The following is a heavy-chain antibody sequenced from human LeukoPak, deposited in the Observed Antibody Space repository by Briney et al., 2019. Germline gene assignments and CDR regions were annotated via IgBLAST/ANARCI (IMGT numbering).Heavy chain of an antibody. Sequence: GGSLRLSCAASGFTFSSYAMSWVRQAPGKGLEWVSAISGSGGSTYYADSVKGRFTISRDNSKNTLYLQMNSLRAEDTAVYYCARGKGSGWYEDYWGQGTLVTVSS. CDR3: ARGKGSGWYEDY. D-gene: IGHD6-19*01. CDR1: GFTFSSYA. V-gene: IGHV3-23*01. CDR2: ISGSGGST. J-gene: IGHJ4*02.